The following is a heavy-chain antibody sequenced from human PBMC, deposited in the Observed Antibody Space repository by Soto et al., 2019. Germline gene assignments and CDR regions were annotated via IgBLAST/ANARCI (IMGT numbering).Heavy chain of an antibody. CDR3: ARGPLCSGGSCFYFDY. CDR1: GGSFSGYY. J-gene: IGHJ4*02. V-gene: IGHV4-34*01. Sequence: SETLSLTCAVYGGSFSGYYWSWIRQPPGKGLEWIGEINHSGSTNYNPSLKSRVTISVDTSKNQFSLKLSSVTAADTAVYYCARGPLCSGGSCFYFDYWGQGTLVTVSS. D-gene: IGHD2-15*01. CDR2: INHSGST.